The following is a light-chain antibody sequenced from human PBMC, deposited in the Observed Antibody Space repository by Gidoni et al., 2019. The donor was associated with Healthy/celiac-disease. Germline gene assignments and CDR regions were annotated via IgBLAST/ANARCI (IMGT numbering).Light chain of an antibody. CDR2: KDS. CDR1: ALPKQY. J-gene: IGLJ3*02. CDR3: QSADSSGTWV. Sequence: SYELTQPPSVSVSPGQTARITCSGDALPKQYAYWYQPKPGQAPVLVIYKDSERPSGIPERFSGSSSGTTVTLTISGVQAEDEADYYCQSADSSGTWVFGGGTKLTVL. V-gene: IGLV3-25*03.